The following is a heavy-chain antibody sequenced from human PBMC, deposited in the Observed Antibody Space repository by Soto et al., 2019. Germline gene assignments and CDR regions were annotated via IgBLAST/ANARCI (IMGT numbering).Heavy chain of an antibody. D-gene: IGHD3-3*02. V-gene: IGHV4-39*01. J-gene: IGHJ5*02. CDR1: GDSIISSDFY. CDR3: ARHSLALRKNNWFDP. Sequence: SETLSLTCNISGDSIISSDFYWGWVRQPPGKGLEWIGSIFYLGSSYYNPSLKSRVTMSVDTSKNQLSLRLRSVTAADTALYFCARHSLALRKNNWFDPWGQGIMVT. CDR2: IFYLGSS.